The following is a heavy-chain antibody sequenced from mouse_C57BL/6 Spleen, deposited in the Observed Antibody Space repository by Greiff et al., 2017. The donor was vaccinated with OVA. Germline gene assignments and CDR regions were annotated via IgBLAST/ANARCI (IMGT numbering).Heavy chain of an antibody. V-gene: IGHV3-6*01. CDR2: ISYDGSN. CDR3: ARGGVTWYFDV. J-gene: IGHJ1*03. D-gene: IGHD2-3*01. CDR1: GYSITSGYY. Sequence: ESGPGLVKPSQSLSLTCSVTGYSITSGYYWTWIRQFPGNKLEWMGYISYDGSNNYNPSLKNRISITRDTSKNQFFLKLNSVTTEDTATYYCARGGVTWYFDVWGTGTTVTVSS.